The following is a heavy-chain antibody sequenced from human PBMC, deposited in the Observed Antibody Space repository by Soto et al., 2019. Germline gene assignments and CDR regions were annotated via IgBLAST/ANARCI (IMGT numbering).Heavy chain of an antibody. J-gene: IGHJ5*02. CDR3: ARDGDCSSTSCYINNWFDP. CDR2: IIPIFGTA. CDR1: GGTFSSYA. Sequence: KVSCKASGGTFSSYAISWVRQAPGQGLEWMGGIIPIFGTANYAQKFQGRVTITADESTSTAYMELSSLRSEDTAVYYCARDGDCSSTSCYINNWFDPWGQGTLVTVSS. D-gene: IGHD2-2*02. V-gene: IGHV1-69*01.